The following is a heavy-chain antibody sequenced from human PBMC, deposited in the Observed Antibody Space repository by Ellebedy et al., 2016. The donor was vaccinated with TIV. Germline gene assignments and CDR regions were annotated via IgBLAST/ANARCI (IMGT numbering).Heavy chain of an antibody. J-gene: IGHJ4*02. V-gene: IGHV4-39*07. D-gene: IGHD1-7*01. CDR3: ARGSRLTGTRCSDY. Sequence: SETLSLTXTVSGDSITRSDCSWAWIRQPPGQGLEWIGNVYYSGTTYSNPSLKSRITMSVDTSKNQFSLRLSSVTAADTAVYYCARGSRLTGTRCSDYWGQGTLVTVSS. CDR2: VYYSGTT. CDR1: GDSITRSDCS.